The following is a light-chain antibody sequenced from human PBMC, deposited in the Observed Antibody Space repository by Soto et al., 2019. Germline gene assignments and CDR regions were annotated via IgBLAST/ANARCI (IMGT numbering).Light chain of an antibody. Sequence: EIVMTQSPATLSVSPGGRPTLSCRASQSVSSNLAWYQQKPGQAPRLLIYGASTRATGIPARFSGSGSGTEFTLTISSLQSEDFAFYYCQQFHYWWTFGQGTKVDIK. CDR3: QQFHYWWT. CDR1: QSVSSN. V-gene: IGKV3-15*01. J-gene: IGKJ1*01. CDR2: GAS.